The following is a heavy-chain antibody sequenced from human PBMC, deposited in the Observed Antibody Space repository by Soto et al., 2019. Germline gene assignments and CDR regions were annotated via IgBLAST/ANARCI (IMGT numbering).Heavy chain of an antibody. D-gene: IGHD2-2*01. V-gene: IGHV4-31*03. CDR1: GGSISSGGYY. Sequence: QVQLQESGPGLVKPSQTLSLTCTVSGGSISSGGYYWSWIRQHPGKGLEWIGYIYYSGSTYYNPSLKSRVNISVDTSKNQFSLKLSSVTAADTAVYYCARGEGYCSSTSCYDRGYYYYGMDVWGQGTTVTVSS. CDR3: ARGEGYCSSTSCYDRGYYYYGMDV. CDR2: IYYSGST. J-gene: IGHJ6*02.